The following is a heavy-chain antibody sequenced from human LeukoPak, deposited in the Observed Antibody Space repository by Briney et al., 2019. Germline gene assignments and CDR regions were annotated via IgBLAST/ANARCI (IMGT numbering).Heavy chain of an antibody. Sequence: ASVKVSCKASGYTFTGYYMHWVRQAPGQGLEWMGWINPNSGGTNYAQKFQGRVTMTRDTSISTAYMELSRLRSDDTAVYNCARDLDIVANWFDPWGQGTLVTVSS. CDR1: GYTFTGYY. V-gene: IGHV1-2*02. J-gene: IGHJ5*02. CDR2: INPNSGGT. D-gene: IGHD2-2*03. CDR3: ARDLDIVANWFDP.